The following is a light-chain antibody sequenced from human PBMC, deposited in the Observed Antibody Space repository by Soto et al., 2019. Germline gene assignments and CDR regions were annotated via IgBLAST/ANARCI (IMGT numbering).Light chain of an antibody. V-gene: IGKV2-28*01. Sequence: DIVMTQSPLSLPVTPGEPASISCRSSQSLLHSNGYTYLDWYLQKPGQSPQLLIYMAYNRASGVPDRFSGRGSGTDFTLKISRVEAEDVGVYFCMQALQTPPYTFGQGTRLEIK. CDR3: MQALQTPPYT. CDR2: MAY. CDR1: QSLLHSNGYTY. J-gene: IGKJ2*01.